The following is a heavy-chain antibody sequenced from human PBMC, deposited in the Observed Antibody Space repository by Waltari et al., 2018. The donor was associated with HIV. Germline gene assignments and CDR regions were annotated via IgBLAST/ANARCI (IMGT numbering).Heavy chain of an antibody. D-gene: IGHD5-12*01. Sequence: QVQLVQSGAEVKKPGSSVKVSCKASGGTFSSYAISWVRQAPGQGREWMGGISPIFGTANYAQKCQGRVTITADESTSTAYMELSSLRSEDTAVYYCASLSGRPDYYYYGMDVWGQGTTVTVSS. CDR3: ASLSGRPDYYYYGMDV. CDR2: ISPIFGTA. CDR1: GGTFSSYA. V-gene: IGHV1-69*12. J-gene: IGHJ6*02.